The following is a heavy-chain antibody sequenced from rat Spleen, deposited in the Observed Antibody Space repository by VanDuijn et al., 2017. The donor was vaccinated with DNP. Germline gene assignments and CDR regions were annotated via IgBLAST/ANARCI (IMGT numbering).Heavy chain of an antibody. CDR2: ISPSGGST. CDR3: ARLGYYDGSYPNWFAY. CDR1: GFTFSNYG. D-gene: IGHD1-12*03. J-gene: IGHJ3*01. Sequence: EVQLVESGGGLVQPGNSLKLSCAASGFTFSNYGMHWIRQAPTKGLEWVASISPSGGSTYYRDSVKGRFTISRDNGKRILYLQMDSLRSEDTATYYCARLGYYDGSYPNWFAYWGQGTLVIVSS. V-gene: IGHV5-19*01.